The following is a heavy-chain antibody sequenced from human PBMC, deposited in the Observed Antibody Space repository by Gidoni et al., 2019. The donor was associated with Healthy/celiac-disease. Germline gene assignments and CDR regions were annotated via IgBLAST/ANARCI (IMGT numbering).Heavy chain of an antibody. CDR3: AKDMIAFEGVNWFDP. D-gene: IGHD3-22*01. CDR1: GFTFSSYG. CDR2: ISYDGSNK. V-gene: IGHV3-30*18. J-gene: IGHJ5*02. Sequence: QVQQVESGVGVVRPGRSLRLACAASGFTFSSYGMHWFRQAPGKGLEWVAVISYDGSNKYYADSVKGRFTISRDNSKNTLYLQMNSLRAEDTAVYYCAKDMIAFEGVNWFDPWGQGTLVTVSS.